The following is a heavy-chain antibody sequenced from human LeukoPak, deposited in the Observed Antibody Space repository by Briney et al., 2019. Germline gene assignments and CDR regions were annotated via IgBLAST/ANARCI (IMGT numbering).Heavy chain of an antibody. CDR1: GFTFSSYS. Sequence: PGGSLRLSCAASGFTFSSYSMNWVRQAPGKGLEWVSSISSSSSYIYYADSVKGRFTISRDNAKNSLYLQMNSLRAEDTAVYYCARVRVQMLVPGFDYWGQGTLVTVSS. CDR3: ARVRVQMLVPGFDY. J-gene: IGHJ4*02. V-gene: IGHV3-21*01. CDR2: ISSSSSYI. D-gene: IGHD2-2*01.